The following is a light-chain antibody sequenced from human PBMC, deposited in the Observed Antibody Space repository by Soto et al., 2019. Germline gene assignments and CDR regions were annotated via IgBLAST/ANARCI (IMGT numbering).Light chain of an antibody. CDR2: EVT. CDR3: SSFTGASTI. V-gene: IGLV2-8*01. J-gene: IGLJ1*01. Sequence: QCALTQPPSASGSPGQSVTISCTGTSSDVGGYNYVSWYQQHPGKAPKLVIYEVTKRPSGVPDRFSGSKSGNTASLTVSGLQAEDEADYYCSSFTGASTIFGTGTKVTVL. CDR1: SSDVGGYNY.